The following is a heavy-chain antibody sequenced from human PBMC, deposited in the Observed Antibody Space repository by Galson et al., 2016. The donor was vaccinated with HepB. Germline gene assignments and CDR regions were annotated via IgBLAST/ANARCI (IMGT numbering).Heavy chain of an antibody. D-gene: IGHD1-26*01. CDR2: INHHGTEQ. CDR1: GFTFNNYW. CDR3: AKDPRRILGGTVVGDYYNYYMDV. Sequence: SLRLSCAASGFTFNNYWMTWFRQTPGKGLEWVANINHHGTEQFYVDSVKGRFAISRDNAKNSLYLQMDSLRREDTAVYYCAKDPRRILGGTVVGDYYNYYMDVWGKGTTVTVSS. V-gene: IGHV3-7*01. J-gene: IGHJ6*03.